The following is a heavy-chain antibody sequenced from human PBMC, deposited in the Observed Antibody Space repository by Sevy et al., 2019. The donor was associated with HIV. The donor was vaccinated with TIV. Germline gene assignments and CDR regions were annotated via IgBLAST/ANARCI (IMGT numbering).Heavy chain of an antibody. CDR3: AKGYSSSSHYFDY. Sequence: GGSLRLSCAASGFTFSSYGMHWVRQAPGKGLEWVAFIRYDGSNKYYADSVKGRFTISRDNSKNTRYLQMNSLRAEDTAVYYCAKGYSSSSHYFDYWGQGTLVTVSS. CDR1: GFTFSSYG. CDR2: IRYDGSNK. J-gene: IGHJ4*02. D-gene: IGHD6-6*01. V-gene: IGHV3-30*02.